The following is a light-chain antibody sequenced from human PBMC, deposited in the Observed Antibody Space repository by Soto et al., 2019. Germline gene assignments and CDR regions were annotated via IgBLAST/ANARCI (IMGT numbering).Light chain of an antibody. CDR1: QSVTSSY. CDR3: QQYGRSPLT. Sequence: EIVLTQSPGTLSLSLGERATLFCRASQSVTSSYLAWYQQKPGQAPRLLIYGASSRATGIPDRFSGSGSGTDFTLTISRLEPEDCAVYYCQQYGRSPLTFGGGTKVEIK. V-gene: IGKV3-20*01. J-gene: IGKJ4*01. CDR2: GAS.